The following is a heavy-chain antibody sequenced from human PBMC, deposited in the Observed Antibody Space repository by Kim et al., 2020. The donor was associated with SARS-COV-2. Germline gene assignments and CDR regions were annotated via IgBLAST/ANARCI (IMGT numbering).Heavy chain of an antibody. D-gene: IGHD2-21*02. V-gene: IGHV3-53*04. Sequence: FYADAVKGRFTISRHNSKNTLYLQRNSLGAEDTAVYYCARGDGSPGLWFDPWGQGTLVTVSS. J-gene: IGHJ5*02. CDR3: ARGDGSPGLWFDP.